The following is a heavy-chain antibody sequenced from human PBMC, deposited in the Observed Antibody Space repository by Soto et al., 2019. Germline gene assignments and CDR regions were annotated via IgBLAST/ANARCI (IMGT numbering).Heavy chain of an antibody. CDR2: IYDSGNT. CDR3: ARGQGAAAGHSNFDY. V-gene: IGHV4-30-2*01. CDR1: GGSISGTTCS. J-gene: IGHJ4*02. Sequence: QLQLQESGSGLVKPSQTLSLTCAVSGGSISGTTCSWSWIRQPPGKGLEWIGYIYDSGNTYYNPSLKSQFSISVVRSKNQFSLKLSSVTAADTAVYYCARGQGAAAGHSNFDYWGQGAVVTVSS. D-gene: IGHD6-13*01.